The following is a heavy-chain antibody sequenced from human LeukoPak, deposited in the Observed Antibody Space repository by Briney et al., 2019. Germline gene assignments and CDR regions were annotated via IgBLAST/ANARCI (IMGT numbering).Heavy chain of an antibody. CDR2: IYYSGST. CDR1: GGSISSYY. CDR3: AREGITGTTGLDY. D-gene: IGHD1-7*01. V-gene: IGHV4-59*12. J-gene: IGHJ4*02. Sequence: SETLSLTCTVSGGSISSYYWSWIRQPPGKGLEWIGYIYYSGSTYYNPSLKSRVTISVDTSKNQFSLKLGSVTAADAAVYYCAREGITGTTGLDYWGQGTLVTVSS.